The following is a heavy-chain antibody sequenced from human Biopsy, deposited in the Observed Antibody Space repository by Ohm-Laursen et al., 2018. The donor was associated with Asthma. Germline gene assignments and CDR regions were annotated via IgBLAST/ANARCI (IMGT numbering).Heavy chain of an antibody. Sequence: SLRLSCTASGMSVSDYYMTWLRQSSGKGLEWLSHIGIKGTSIYYADSVKGRFTISRDNAKNSLFLQMNGLRADDTAVYFCAGGRYCSGASCLYGMDVWGQGTTVSASS. V-gene: IGHV3-11*01. J-gene: IGHJ6*02. D-gene: IGHD2-15*01. CDR3: AGGRYCSGASCLYGMDV. CDR2: IGIKGTSI. CDR1: GMSVSDYY.